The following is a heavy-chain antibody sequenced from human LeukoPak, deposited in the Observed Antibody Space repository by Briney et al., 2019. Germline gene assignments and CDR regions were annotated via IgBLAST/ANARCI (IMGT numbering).Heavy chain of an antibody. CDR2: IMSSSRNI. V-gene: IGHV3-21*01. D-gene: IGHD3-3*01. Sequence: GGSLGLSCAASGFSFGSYSMNWVRQAPGKALEWVSSIMSSSRNIYYADSVKGRFTISRDNAKNSLYLQLSSLRAEDTAVYYCATTRAPSNGRVLYYMDVWGKETTVTVSS. J-gene: IGHJ6*03. CDR3: ATTRAPSNGRVLYYMDV. CDR1: GFSFGSYS.